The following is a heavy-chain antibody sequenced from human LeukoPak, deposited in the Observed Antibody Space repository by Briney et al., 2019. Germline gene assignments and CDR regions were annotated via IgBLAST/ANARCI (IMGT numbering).Heavy chain of an antibody. CDR3: ATSRNSARGIDY. V-gene: IGHV1-3*01. CDR2: LNAGNGLT. CDR1: GYTFITYV. D-gene: IGHD2-15*01. J-gene: IGHJ4*02. Sequence: ASVKVSCKASGYTFITYVMHWVRQAPGQRLEWMGWLNAGNGLTKYSQKFQGTVTITRDTSASTAYMELSSLRSEDTAVYYCATSRNSARGIDYWGQGTLVIVSS.